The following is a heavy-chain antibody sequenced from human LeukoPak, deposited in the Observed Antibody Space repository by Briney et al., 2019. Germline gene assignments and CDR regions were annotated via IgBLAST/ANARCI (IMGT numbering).Heavy chain of an antibody. CDR3: ARRLVVDTAMVSFDY. Sequence: PSETLSLTCTVSGGSISSYYWSWIRQPAGKGLEWIGRIYTSGSTNYNPSLKSRVTMSVDTSKNQFSLKLSSVTAADTAVYYCARRLVVDTAMVSFDYWGQGTLVTVSS. CDR1: GGSISSYY. J-gene: IGHJ4*02. CDR2: IYTSGST. V-gene: IGHV4-4*07. D-gene: IGHD5-18*01.